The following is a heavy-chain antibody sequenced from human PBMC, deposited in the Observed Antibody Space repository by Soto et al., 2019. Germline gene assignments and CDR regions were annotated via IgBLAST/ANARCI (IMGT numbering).Heavy chain of an antibody. J-gene: IGHJ4*02. D-gene: IGHD6-19*01. CDR2: IYYSGST. CDR1: GGSISSSSYY. Sequence: QLQLQESGPGLVKPSETLSLTCTVSGGSISSSSYYWGWIRQPPGKGLEWIGSIYYSGSTYYNPSLKRRVTISVDTSKNQFSLKLSSVTAADTAVYYCARHGDSSGWYSSVYWGQGTLVTISS. CDR3: ARHGDSSGWYSSVY. V-gene: IGHV4-39*01.